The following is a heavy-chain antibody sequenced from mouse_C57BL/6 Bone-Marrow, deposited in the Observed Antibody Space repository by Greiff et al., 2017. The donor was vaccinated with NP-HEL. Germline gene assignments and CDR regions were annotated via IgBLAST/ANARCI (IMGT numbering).Heavy chain of an antibody. Sequence: VQLQQSGPELVKPGASVKISCKASGYAFSSSWMNWVKQRPGKGLEWIGLIYPGDGDTNYNGKFKGKATLTADKSSSTAYMQLSSLTSEDSAVYFCATAQATLYYYAMDYWGQGTSVTVSS. CDR2: IYPGDGDT. D-gene: IGHD3-2*02. CDR1: GYAFSSSW. J-gene: IGHJ4*01. CDR3: ATAQATLYYYAMDY. V-gene: IGHV1-82*01.